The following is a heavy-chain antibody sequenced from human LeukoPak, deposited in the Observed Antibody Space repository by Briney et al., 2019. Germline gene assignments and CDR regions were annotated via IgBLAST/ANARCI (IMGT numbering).Heavy chain of an antibody. CDR3: ARVSTYYYGSGTLGY. Sequence: SETLSLTCAVYGGSFSGYYWSWIRQPPGKGLEWIGEINHSGSTNYNPSLKSRDTISVDTSKNQFSLKLSSVTAADTAVYYCARVSTYYYGSGTLGYWGQGTLVTVSS. CDR1: GGSFSGYY. D-gene: IGHD3-10*01. CDR2: INHSGST. V-gene: IGHV4-34*01. J-gene: IGHJ4*02.